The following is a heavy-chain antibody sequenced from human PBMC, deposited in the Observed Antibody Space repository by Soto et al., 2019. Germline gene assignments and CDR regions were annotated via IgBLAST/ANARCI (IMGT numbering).Heavy chain of an antibody. Sequence: ASVKVSCKASGYTFTGYYMHWVRQAPGQGLEWMGWINPNSGGTNYAQKFQGWVTMTRDTSISTAYMELSRLRSDDTAVYYCAREGSSDLYSSSTEFDSWGQGTLVTVSS. CDR2: INPNSGGT. CDR3: AREGSSDLYSSSTEFDS. D-gene: IGHD6-6*01. J-gene: IGHJ4*02. V-gene: IGHV1-2*04. CDR1: GYTFTGYY.